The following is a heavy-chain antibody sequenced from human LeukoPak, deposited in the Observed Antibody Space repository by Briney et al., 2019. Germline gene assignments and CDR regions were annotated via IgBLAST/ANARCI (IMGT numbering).Heavy chain of an antibody. CDR1: GGSISSYY. D-gene: IGHD7-27*01. Sequence: SETLSLTCTVSGGSISSYYWSWIRQPPGKGLEWIGYIYYSGSTNYNPSLKSRVTISVDTSKTQFSLKLSPVTAADTAVYYCARDSGGMDVWGQGTTVTVSS. V-gene: IGHV4-59*01. CDR2: IYYSGST. J-gene: IGHJ6*02. CDR3: ARDSGGMDV.